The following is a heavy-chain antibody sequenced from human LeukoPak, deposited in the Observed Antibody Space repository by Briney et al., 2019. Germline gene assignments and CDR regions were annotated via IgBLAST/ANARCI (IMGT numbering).Heavy chain of an antibody. CDR3: ARGRGVMGSFDY. V-gene: IGHV3-33*01. CDR2: IWYDGSNK. D-gene: IGHD3-10*01. CDR1: GFTFSSYG. J-gene: IGHJ4*02. Sequence: GGSLRLSCAASGFTFSSYGMHWVRQAPGKGLEWAAVIWYDGSNKYYADSVKGRFTISRDNSKNTLYLQMNSLRAEDTAVYYCARGRGVMGSFDYWGQGTLVTVSS.